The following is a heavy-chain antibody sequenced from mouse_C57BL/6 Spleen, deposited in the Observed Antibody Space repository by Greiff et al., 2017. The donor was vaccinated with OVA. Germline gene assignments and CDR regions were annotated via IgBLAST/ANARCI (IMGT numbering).Heavy chain of an antibody. D-gene: IGHD1-1*01. V-gene: IGHV14-2*01. CDR2: IDPEDGET. J-gene: IGHJ2*01. CDR3: ALITTVVVDY. CDR1: GFNIKDYY. Sequence: VHVKQSGAELVKPGASVKLSCTASGFNIKDYYMPWVKQRTEQGLEWIGRIDPEDGETKYAPKFQGKATITADTSSNTAYLQLSSLTSEDTAVYYCALITTVVVDYWGQGTTLTVSS.